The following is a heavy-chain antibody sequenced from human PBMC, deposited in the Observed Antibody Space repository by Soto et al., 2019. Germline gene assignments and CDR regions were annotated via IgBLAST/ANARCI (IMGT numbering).Heavy chain of an antibody. Sequence: QVQLVQSGGEVKKPGASVKVSCKASGYTFTNYGISWVRQAPGQGLEWMGWINVYNGNTKYAQKVQGRVTMTTDTSKSTASMELRSVRYDDTAVYYCARGVGSGSYYNQYNWFDPWGQGTLVTASS. CDR3: ARGVGSGSYYNQYNWFDP. CDR1: GYTFTNYG. CDR2: INVYNGNT. J-gene: IGHJ5*02. D-gene: IGHD3-10*01. V-gene: IGHV1-18*01.